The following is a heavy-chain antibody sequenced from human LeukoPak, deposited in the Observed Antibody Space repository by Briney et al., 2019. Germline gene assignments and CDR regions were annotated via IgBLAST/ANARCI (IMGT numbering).Heavy chain of an antibody. Sequence: SQTLSLTCAISGDSVSSNSAAWNWIRQSPSRGLEWLGRTYYRSKWYNDYAVSVKSRITINPDTSKDQFSLQLNSVTPEDTAVYYCARSDVATSKAPFDYWGQGTLVTVSS. D-gene: IGHD5-12*01. CDR1: GDSVSSNSAA. J-gene: IGHJ4*02. V-gene: IGHV6-1*01. CDR2: TYYRSKWYN. CDR3: ARSDVATSKAPFDY.